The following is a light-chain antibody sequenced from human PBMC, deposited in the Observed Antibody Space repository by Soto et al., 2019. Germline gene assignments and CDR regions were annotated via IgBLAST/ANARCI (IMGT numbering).Light chain of an antibody. CDR1: DSNIGTNP. J-gene: IGLJ2*01. CDR3: SATDDRLSGPV. V-gene: IGLV1-44*01. CDR2: SNN. Sequence: QSVLTQPPSASGTPGQRVTISCSGTDSNIGTNPVNWYQQLPGTAPKLLIYSNNQRPSGVPDRFSGSKSGTSASLAISGLLSEDEGDYYCSATDDRLSGPVFGGGTKLTVL.